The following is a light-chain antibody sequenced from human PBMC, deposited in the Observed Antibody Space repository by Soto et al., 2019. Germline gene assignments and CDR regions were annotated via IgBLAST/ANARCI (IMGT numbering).Light chain of an antibody. CDR3: QMYYSRPQT. CDR2: DAS. V-gene: IGKV3-15*01. CDR1: QSVRSN. Sequence: EIVITQSPPTLSLSPGERATLSCSASQSVRSNLAWYQQKPGQAPRLLIFDASTRATGFPARFSGSGSGTEFSVRNGCMQSEDLAVYYRQMYYSRPQTVGQGTKVDIK. J-gene: IGKJ1*01.